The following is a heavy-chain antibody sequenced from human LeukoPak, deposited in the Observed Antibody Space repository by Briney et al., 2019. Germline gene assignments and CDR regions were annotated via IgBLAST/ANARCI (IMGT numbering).Heavy chain of an antibody. CDR1: GFTFSSYS. J-gene: IGHJ4*02. D-gene: IGHD6-13*01. CDR2: ISSSSSYI. Sequence: GGSLRLSCAASGFTFSSYSMNWVRQAPGKGLEWVSSISSSSSYIYYADSVKGRFTISRDNAKNSLYLQMNSLRAEDTAVYYCGSSSSSWYMILLWGQGALVTVSS. CDR3: GSSSSSWYMILL. V-gene: IGHV3-21*01.